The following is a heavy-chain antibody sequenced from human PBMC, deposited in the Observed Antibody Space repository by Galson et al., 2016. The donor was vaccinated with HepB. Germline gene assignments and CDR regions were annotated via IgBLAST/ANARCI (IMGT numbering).Heavy chain of an antibody. CDR3: ARGLCGGDCYSESDYYYYGLDV. CDR1: GGPFSSYS. Sequence: SVKVSCKASGGPFSSYSISWVRLAPGQGLEWMGGIISVFRTTQYAPKFQGRLTITAAESTTTAYMELRSLRSEDTAISYCARGLCGGDCYSESDYYYYGLDVWGQGTTVTVPS. J-gene: IGHJ6*02. CDR2: IISVFRTT. V-gene: IGHV1-69*13. D-gene: IGHD2-21*02.